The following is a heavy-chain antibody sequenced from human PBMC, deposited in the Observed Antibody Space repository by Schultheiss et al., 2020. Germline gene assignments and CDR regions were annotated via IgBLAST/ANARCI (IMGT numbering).Heavy chain of an antibody. V-gene: IGHV1-69*13. CDR3: ARAQDIVLMVTPHNSRYYYYGMDV. CDR2: IIPIFGTA. Sequence: SVKVSCKASGGTFSSYAISWVRQAPGQGLEWMGGIIPIFGTANYAQKFQGRVTITADESTSTAYMELSSLRSEDTAVYYCARAQDIVLMVTPHNSRYYYYGMDVWGQGTTGTVSS. CDR1: GGTFSSYA. D-gene: IGHD2-8*01. J-gene: IGHJ6*02.